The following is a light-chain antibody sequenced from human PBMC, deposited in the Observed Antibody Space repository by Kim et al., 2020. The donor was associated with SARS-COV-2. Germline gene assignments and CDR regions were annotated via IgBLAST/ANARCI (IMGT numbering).Light chain of an antibody. V-gene: IGKV3-15*01. J-gene: IGKJ1*01. Sequence: PGERASLSCRASQSVSSNLAWYQQKPGQAPRLLIYDTSARATGIPARFSGSGSGTEFTLTISSLQSEDFAVYYCQQYNNWPPKWTFGQGTKVDIK. CDR1: QSVSSN. CDR3: QQYNNWPPKWT. CDR2: DTS.